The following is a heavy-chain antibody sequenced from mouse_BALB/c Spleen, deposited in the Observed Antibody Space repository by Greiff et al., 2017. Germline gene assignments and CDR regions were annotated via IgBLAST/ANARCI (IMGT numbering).Heavy chain of an antibody. CDR1: GFNIKDTY. Sequence: VQLQQSGAELVKPGASVKLSCTASGFNIKDTYMHWVQQRPEQGLEWIGRIDPANGNTKYDPKFQGKATITADTASNTAYLQLSSLTSEDTAVYYCARETSTMIAPFAYWGQGTLVTVSA. CDR2: IDPANGNT. D-gene: IGHD2-4*01. J-gene: IGHJ3*01. CDR3: ARETSTMIAPFAY. V-gene: IGHV14-3*02.